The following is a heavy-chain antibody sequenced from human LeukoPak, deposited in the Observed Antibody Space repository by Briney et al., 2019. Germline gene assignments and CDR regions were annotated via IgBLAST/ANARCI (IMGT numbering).Heavy chain of an antibody. CDR1: GYSFTNYW. J-gene: IGHJ5*02. D-gene: IGHD3-10*01. CDR2: IYPGDSDT. CDR3: ASTTYGSGNYLPES. V-gene: IGHV5-51*01. Sequence: GESLKISCQGSGYSFTNYWIGWVRQQPGKGLEWMGIIYPGDSDTRYGPSFQGQVTISADKSVSTTYLQWSSLKASDTAMYYCASTTYGSGNYLPESWGQGTPVTVSS.